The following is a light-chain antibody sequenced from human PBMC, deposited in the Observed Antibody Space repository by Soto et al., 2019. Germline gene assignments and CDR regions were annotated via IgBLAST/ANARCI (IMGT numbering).Light chain of an antibody. V-gene: IGLV2-11*01. Sequence: QSVLTQPRSVSGSPGQSVTISCTGTSSDVGGYNYVSWYQQHPGKAPKLMIYDVSKRPSGVPDRFSGSKSGNAASLTISGLQAEDEADYFFCSYAGSYTFWVFGGGTKLTVL. CDR2: DVS. CDR3: CSYAGSYTFWV. J-gene: IGLJ3*02. CDR1: SSDVGGYNY.